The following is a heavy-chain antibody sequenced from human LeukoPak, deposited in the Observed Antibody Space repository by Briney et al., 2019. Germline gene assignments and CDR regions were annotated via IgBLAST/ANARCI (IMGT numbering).Heavy chain of an antibody. CDR3: AKEYSQGLHY. CDR1: GYSFTTYW. Sequence: GESLKISCKGSGYSFTTYWIVWVRQVPGKGLEWMGIIYPGDSDTRYSPSFQGQVTISADRSISTAYLQWSSLKASDTAMYYCAKEYSQGLHYWGQGTLVTVSS. J-gene: IGHJ4*02. V-gene: IGHV5-51*01. D-gene: IGHD5-18*01. CDR2: IYPGDSDT.